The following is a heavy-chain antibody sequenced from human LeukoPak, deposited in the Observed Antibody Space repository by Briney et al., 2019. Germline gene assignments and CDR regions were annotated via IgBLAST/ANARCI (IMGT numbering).Heavy chain of an antibody. CDR2: IYYSGST. CDR3: ARASVVVAGHFDY. D-gene: IGHD6-19*01. CDR1: GGSISSYY. Sequence: SETLSLTCTVSGGSISSYYWSWIRQPPGKGLEWIGYIYYSGSTNYNPSLKSRVTISVDTSKNQFSLKLGSVTAADTAVYYCARASVVVAGHFDYWGQGTLVTVSS. V-gene: IGHV4-59*01. J-gene: IGHJ4*02.